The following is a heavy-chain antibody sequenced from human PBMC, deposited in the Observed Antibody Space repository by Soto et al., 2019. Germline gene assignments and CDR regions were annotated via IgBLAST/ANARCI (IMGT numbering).Heavy chain of an antibody. V-gene: IGHV2-5*02. Sequence: QITLKESGPTLVKPTQTLTLTCTFSGFSLTDTGMGVGWIRQPPGKALEWLALIYWDDDKPYSPSLKRGLTINKDASETQVVSTKTNVDSVDTATDYWTHRLFAYFDAWGEGTLVSLSS. J-gene: IGHJ4*02. CDR1: GFSLTDTGMG. CDR3: THRLFAYFDA. CDR2: IYWDDDK.